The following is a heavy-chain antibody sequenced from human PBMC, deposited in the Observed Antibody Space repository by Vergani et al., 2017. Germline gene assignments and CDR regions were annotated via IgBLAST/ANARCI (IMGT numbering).Heavy chain of an antibody. CDR3: ARTRITIFGVVIRGYYFDY. D-gene: IGHD3-3*01. Sequence: QVQLQESGPGLVKPSQTLSLTCTVSGGSISSGGYYWSWIRQPPGKGLEWIGYIYYSGSTYYNPSLKSRVTISVDTSKNQFSLKLSSVTAADTAVYYCARTRITIFGVVIRGYYFDYWGQGTLVTVSS. CDR1: GGSISSGGYY. CDR2: IYYSGST. J-gene: IGHJ4*02. V-gene: IGHV4-31*03.